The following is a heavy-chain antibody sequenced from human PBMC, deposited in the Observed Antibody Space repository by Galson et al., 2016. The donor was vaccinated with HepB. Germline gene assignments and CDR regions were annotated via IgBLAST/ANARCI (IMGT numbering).Heavy chain of an antibody. V-gene: IGHV3-53*01. CDR2: VYSGGGT. Sequence: SLRLSCAASGLIVSQNYMSWVRQAPGKGLEWVSVVYSGGGTHHADSVKGRFTTSRDFSKDTLYLQLNSPRAEDTAVYYCASGPDHIYGKRDYFPHQIDYWGRGARVTVSS. J-gene: IGHJ4*02. D-gene: IGHD3-10*01. CDR3: ASGPDHIYGKRDYFPHQIDY. CDR1: GLIVSQNY.